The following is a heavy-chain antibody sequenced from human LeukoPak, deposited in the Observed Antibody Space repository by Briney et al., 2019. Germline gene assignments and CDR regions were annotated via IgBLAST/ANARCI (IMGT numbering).Heavy chain of an antibody. J-gene: IGHJ5*02. D-gene: IGHD3-16*02. CDR3: ARQGLRLGELSS. CDR1: GGSISSYY. CDR2: IYYSGST. V-gene: IGHV4-59*08. Sequence: PSETLSLTCTVSGGSISSYYWCWIRQPPGKGLEWIGYIYYSGSTNYNPSLKSRVTISVDTSKNQFSLKLSSVTAADTAVYYCARQGLRLGELSSWGQGTLVTVSS.